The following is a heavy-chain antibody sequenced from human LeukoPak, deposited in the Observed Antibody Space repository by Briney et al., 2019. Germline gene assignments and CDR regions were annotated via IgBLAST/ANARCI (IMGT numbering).Heavy chain of an antibody. D-gene: IGHD3-10*02. V-gene: IGHV3-23*01. Sequence: GGSLRLSCAASGFTFSSYAMSWVRQAPGKGLEWVSAISGSGGSTYFADSVKGRFTISRDNSKNTLYLQMNSLRAEDTAVYYCARDSYMFGSDYWGQGTLVTVSS. CDR2: ISGSGGST. J-gene: IGHJ4*02. CDR3: ARDSYMFGSDY. CDR1: GFTFSSYA.